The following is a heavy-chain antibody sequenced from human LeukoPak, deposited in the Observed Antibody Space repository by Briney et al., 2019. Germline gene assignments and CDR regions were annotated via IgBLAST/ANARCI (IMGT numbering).Heavy chain of an antibody. CDR1: GGTFSSYA. CDR2: IIPIFGTA. CDR3: ATSGYILNWFDS. Sequence: SVKVSCKASGGTFSSYAISWVRQAPGQGLEWMGGIIPIFGTANYAQKFQGRVTITADESTSTAYMELSSLRSEDTAVYYCATSGYILNWFDSWGQGTLVTVSS. V-gene: IGHV1-69*13. D-gene: IGHD3-22*01. J-gene: IGHJ5*01.